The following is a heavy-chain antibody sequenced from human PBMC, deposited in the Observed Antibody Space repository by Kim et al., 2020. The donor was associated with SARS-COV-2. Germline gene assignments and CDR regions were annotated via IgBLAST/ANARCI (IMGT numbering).Heavy chain of an antibody. D-gene: IGHD6-19*01. J-gene: IGHJ4*02. CDR3: ARLSTVGAGERAFDY. CDR1: GGSFSGYY. V-gene: IGHV4-34*01. CDR2: INHSGST. Sequence: SETLSLTCAVYGGSFSGYYWSWIRQPPGKGLEWIGEINHSGSTNYNPSLKSRVTISVDTSKNQFSLKLSSVTAADTAVYYCARLSTVGAGERAFDYWGQGTLVTVSS.